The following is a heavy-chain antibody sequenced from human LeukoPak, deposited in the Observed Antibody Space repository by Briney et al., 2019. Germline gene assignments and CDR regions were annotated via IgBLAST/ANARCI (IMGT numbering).Heavy chain of an antibody. CDR2: ISGTGDST. D-gene: IGHD3-10*01. CDR1: GLNVTYNY. CDR3: AKESGYYYGYFEY. V-gene: IGHV3-23*01. J-gene: IGHJ4*02. Sequence: PGGSLRLSCAASGLNVTYNYMSWVRQAPGKGLEWVSDISGTGDSTYYADSVKGRFTISRDNSKNTLYLQMNSLRADDTAIYYCAKESGYYYGYFEYWGQGTLVTVSS.